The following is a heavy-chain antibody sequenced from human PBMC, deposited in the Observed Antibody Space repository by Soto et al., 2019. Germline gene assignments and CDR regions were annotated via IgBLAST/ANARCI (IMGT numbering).Heavy chain of an antibody. Sequence: ASVKVSCTAARDMFTYSFFHWVRQAPGQGLEWMGITNPHGRTTNYEQRFKGRVNMTWDTSASTVYMEVTSLRPEDTAVYYCALFQMGPSSYCMDGCGQGNRFTVSS. CDR3: ALFQMGPSSYCMDG. J-gene: IGHJ6*02. CDR1: RDMFTYSF. D-gene: IGHD2-2*01. V-gene: IGHV1-46*01. CDR2: TNPHGRTT.